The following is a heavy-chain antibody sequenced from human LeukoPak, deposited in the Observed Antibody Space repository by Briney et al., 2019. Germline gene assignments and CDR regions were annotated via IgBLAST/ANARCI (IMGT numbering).Heavy chain of an antibody. V-gene: IGHV5-51*01. D-gene: IGHD2-21*01. CDR3: ARHEGLGSSYRGDYYYYYYGMDV. Sequence: GESLKISCKGSGYSFTSYWIGWVRQMPGKGLEWMGIIYPGDSDTRYSPSFQGQVTISADKSISTAYLQWSSLKASDTAMYYCARHEGLGSSYRGDYYYYYYGMDVWGQGTTVTVSS. CDR1: GYSFTSYW. CDR2: IYPGDSDT. J-gene: IGHJ6*02.